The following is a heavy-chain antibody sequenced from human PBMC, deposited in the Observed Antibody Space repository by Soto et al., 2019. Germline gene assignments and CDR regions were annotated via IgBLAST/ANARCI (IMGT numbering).Heavy chain of an antibody. J-gene: IGHJ6*02. CDR1: GGSISSSNW. D-gene: IGHD3-9*01. Sequence: QVQLQESGPGLVKPSGTLSLTCAVSGGSISSSNWWSWVRQPPGKGLEWIGEIYHSGSTNYNPSLKSRVTISVDKSKNQFSLKLSSVTAADTAVYYCARDGKHYDILTGASGYYYYGMDVWGQGTTVTVSS. V-gene: IGHV4-4*02. CDR2: IYHSGST. CDR3: ARDGKHYDILTGASGYYYYGMDV.